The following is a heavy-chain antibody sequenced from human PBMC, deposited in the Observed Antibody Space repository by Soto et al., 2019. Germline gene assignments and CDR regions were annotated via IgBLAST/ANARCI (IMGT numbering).Heavy chain of an antibody. D-gene: IGHD6-19*01. CDR1: GGSISSSSYY. CDR2: IYYSGST. Sequence: QLQLQESGPGLVKPSETLSLTCTVSGGSISSSSYYWGWIRQPPGKGLEWIGSIYYSGSTYYNPSLKSRVTISVETSKNQFSLKLSSVTAADTAVYYCAAREYSSGWYDTFDYWGQGTLVTVSS. J-gene: IGHJ4*02. V-gene: IGHV4-39*01. CDR3: AAREYSSGWYDTFDY.